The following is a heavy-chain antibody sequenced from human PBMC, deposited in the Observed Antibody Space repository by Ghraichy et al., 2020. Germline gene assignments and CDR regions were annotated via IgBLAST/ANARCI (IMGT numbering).Heavy chain of an antibody. V-gene: IGHV1-46*03. J-gene: IGHJ4*02. Sequence: ASVKVSCKASGYTFTNYDMHWVRQAPGQGLEWMGIINASGGSTSYAQKIQGRVTMTRDTSTSTAYMELRSLRSDDTAVYYCAIFWGKIFGIVNGLQVKFAYWGEGTLVT. CDR2: INASGGST. CDR3: AIFWGKIFGIVNGLQVKFAY. CDR1: GYTFTNYD. D-gene: IGHD3-3*01.